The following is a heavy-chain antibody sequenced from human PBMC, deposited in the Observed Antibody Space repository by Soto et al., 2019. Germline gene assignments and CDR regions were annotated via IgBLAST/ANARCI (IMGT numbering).Heavy chain of an antibody. CDR3: ARPYYYDSSGYLDY. D-gene: IGHD3-22*01. CDR1: GFTFSRYG. Sequence: GGSLRLSCAASGFTFSRYGMHLVRQAPGKGLEWVSVISSDGSNKYYGDSVKGRFTISRDNSKNTLYLQLNSLRTEDTAVYYCARPYYYDSSGYLDYWGQGTLVTVSS. J-gene: IGHJ4*02. V-gene: IGHV3-30*03. CDR2: ISSDGSNK.